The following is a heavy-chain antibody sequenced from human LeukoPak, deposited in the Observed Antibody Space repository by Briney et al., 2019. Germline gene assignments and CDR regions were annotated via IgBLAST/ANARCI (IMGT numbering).Heavy chain of an antibody. CDR2: ISAYNGNT. CDR1: GYTFTSYG. Sequence: ASVKVSCKASGYTFTSYGISWVRQAPGQGLEWMGWISAYNGNTNYAQKLQGRVTMTTDTSTSTAYMELRSLRSDDTAVYYCARDGGLKSRYYGDYAGYWGQGTLVTVSS. V-gene: IGHV1-18*01. D-gene: IGHD4-17*01. J-gene: IGHJ4*02. CDR3: ARDGGLKSRYYGDYAGY.